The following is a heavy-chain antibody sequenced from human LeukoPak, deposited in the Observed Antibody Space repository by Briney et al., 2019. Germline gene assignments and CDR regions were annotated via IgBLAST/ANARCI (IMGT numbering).Heavy chain of an antibody. CDR2: ISAYNGNT. J-gene: IGHJ4*02. V-gene: IGHV1-18*01. CDR1: GYTFTSYG. CDR3: AKGNVRLASGSYPYFDY. D-gene: IGHD3-10*01. Sequence: ASVKVSCKASGYTFTSYGISWVRQAPGQGLEWMGWISAYNGNTNYAQKLQGRVTMTTDTSTSTAYMELRSLRSDDTAVYYCAKGNVRLASGSYPYFDYWGQGTLVTVSS.